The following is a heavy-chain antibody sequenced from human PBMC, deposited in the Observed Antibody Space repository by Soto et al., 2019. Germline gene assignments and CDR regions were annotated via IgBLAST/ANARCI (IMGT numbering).Heavy chain of an antibody. Sequence: GGSLRLSCAASGFTFSDYYMSWIRQAPGKRLEWVSYISGSGSTIYYADSVKGRFTISRDNAKNSLHLQMNSLRAEDTAVYYCASGVAASHFYYYYMDVWGKGTTVTVSS. CDR1: GFTFSDYY. D-gene: IGHD2-15*01. V-gene: IGHV3-11*01. CDR2: ISGSGSTI. J-gene: IGHJ6*03. CDR3: ASGVAASHFYYYYMDV.